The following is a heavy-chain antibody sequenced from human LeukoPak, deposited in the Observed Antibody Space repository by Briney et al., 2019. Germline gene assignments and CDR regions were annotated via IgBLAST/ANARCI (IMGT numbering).Heavy chain of an antibody. Sequence: GGSLRLSCAASGITFSRYGMHWVRQAPGKGLEWVTFIRYDGSIKYYADSVKGQFTMSRDNSKNTLYLQMNSLRAEDTAVYYCASGGVIAAAESNWGQGTLVTVSS. CDR1: GITFSRYG. CDR2: IRYDGSIK. J-gene: IGHJ4*02. CDR3: ASGGVIAAAESN. D-gene: IGHD6-13*01. V-gene: IGHV3-30*02.